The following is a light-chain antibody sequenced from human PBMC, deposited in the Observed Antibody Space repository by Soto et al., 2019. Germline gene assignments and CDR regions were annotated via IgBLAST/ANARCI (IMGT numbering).Light chain of an antibody. CDR2: GAS. V-gene: IGKV3-20*01. J-gene: IGKJ2*01. Sequence: EIVLTQSPGTLSLSPGDRATLSCRASQSVSSSYLAWYQQKPGQAPSLLIYGASSRATGIPDRFSGSGSGTDFTLTISRLEPEDFAVYYCQQYGSSPNTFGQGTKLEIK. CDR1: QSVSSSY. CDR3: QQYGSSPNT.